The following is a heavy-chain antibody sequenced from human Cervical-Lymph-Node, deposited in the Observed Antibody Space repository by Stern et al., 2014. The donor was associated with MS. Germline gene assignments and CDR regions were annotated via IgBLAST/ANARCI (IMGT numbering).Heavy chain of an antibody. CDR3: ARIRGTARLIDY. CDR2: IDWDGDK. V-gene: IGHV2-70*01. Sequence: ITLKESGPALVKPTQTLTLTCTFSGFSLTTGGMCVTWLRQPPGKAPEWLGLIDWDGDKYYRTPLRARLTISKDTSKNQVVLTMTNMDPVDTATYYCARIRGTARLIDYWGQGTLVTVSS. J-gene: IGHJ4*02. D-gene: IGHD6-6*01. CDR1: GFSLTTGGMC.